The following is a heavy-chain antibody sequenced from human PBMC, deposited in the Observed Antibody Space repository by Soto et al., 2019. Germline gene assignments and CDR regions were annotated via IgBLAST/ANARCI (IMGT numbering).Heavy chain of an antibody. J-gene: IGHJ4*02. CDR3: ARGGAMGVDY. CDR2: IYFDGSTT. CDR1: GFTFNTHW. Sequence: EVQLVESGGGVVQPGGALRLSCTASGFTFNTHWMHWVRQAPGKGLVWVSRIYFDGSTTNYADSVKGRLTVSRDNAKNTVYLHAHTLRDKDTAVYYCARGGAMGVDYWGQGTLVTVSS. V-gene: IGHV3-74*01. D-gene: IGHD1-26*01.